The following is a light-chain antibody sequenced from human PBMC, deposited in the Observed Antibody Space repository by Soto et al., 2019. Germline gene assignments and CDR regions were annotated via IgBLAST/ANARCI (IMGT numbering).Light chain of an antibody. CDR1: QSVSSNY. J-gene: IGKJ5*01. V-gene: IGKV3-20*01. CDR3: QQYGTSPRSIT. Sequence: EIVLTQSPGTLSLSPGERATFSCRASQSVSSNYLAWYQQKPGLAPRLLIYATSSRATGIPDRFSGGGSGTDFTLTINKLEPEDFAVYYCQQYGTSPRSITFGQGTRLEI. CDR2: ATS.